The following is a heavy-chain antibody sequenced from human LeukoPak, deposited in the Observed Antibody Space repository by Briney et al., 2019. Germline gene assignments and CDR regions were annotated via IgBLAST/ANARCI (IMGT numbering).Heavy chain of an antibody. J-gene: IGHJ4*02. Sequence: SVKVSCKASGYTFTSYGISWVRQAPGQGLEWMGGIIPIFGTANYAQKFQGRVTITADESTSTAYMELSSLRSEDSAVYFCARGTISDGHFDYWGQGTLVTVSS. CDR1: GYTFTSYG. CDR3: ARGTISDGHFDY. D-gene: IGHD3-3*01. V-gene: IGHV1-69*13. CDR2: IIPIFGTA.